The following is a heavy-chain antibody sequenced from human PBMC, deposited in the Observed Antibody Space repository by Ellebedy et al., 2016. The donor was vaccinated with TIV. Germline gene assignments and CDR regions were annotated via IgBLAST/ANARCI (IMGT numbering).Heavy chain of an antibody. CDR1: GFTFRSYD. CDR2: IGTAGDT. J-gene: IGHJ4*02. D-gene: IGHD5-18*01. Sequence: GESLKISCAASGFTFRSYDMHWVRLATGKGLEWVSAIGTAGDTYYPGSVKGRFTISRENAKNSLYLQMNSLRAEDTAVYYCARVRFGDTAVDYWGQGTLVTVSS. V-gene: IGHV3-13*01. CDR3: ARVRFGDTAVDY.